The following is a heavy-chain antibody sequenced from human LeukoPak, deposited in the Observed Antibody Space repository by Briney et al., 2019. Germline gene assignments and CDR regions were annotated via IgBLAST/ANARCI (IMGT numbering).Heavy chain of an antibody. CDR2: INAGNGNT. J-gene: IGHJ6*02. Sequence: VASVTVSCKASGYTFTSYAMHWVRQAPGQRLEWMGWINAGNGNTKYSQKFQGRVTITRDTSASTAYMELSSLRSEDTAVYYCARDPISGSYLYYYYGMDVWGQGTTVTVSS. V-gene: IGHV1-3*01. CDR3: ARDPISGSYLYYYYGMDV. CDR1: GYTFTSYA. D-gene: IGHD1-26*01.